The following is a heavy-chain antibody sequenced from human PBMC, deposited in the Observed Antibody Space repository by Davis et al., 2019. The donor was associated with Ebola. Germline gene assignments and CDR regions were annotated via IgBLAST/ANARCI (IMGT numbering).Heavy chain of an antibody. V-gene: IGHV1-8*01. CDR2: MNPYSGNT. CDR3: VADRDCGGGRCSDVFDI. D-gene: IGHD2-15*01. Sequence: ASVKVSCKASGYIFSNYDINWVRQASGQGLEWMGWMNPYSGNTGYVEKFKGRVTMTRNPSISTAYMELSSLRIDDTAVYYCVADRDCGGGRCSDVFDIWGQGTMVTVSS. CDR1: GYIFSNYD. J-gene: IGHJ3*02.